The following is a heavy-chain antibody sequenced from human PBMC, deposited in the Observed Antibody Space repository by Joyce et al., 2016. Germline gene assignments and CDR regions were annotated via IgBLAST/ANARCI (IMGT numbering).Heavy chain of an antibody. CDR2: LNRDGYST. J-gene: IGHJ3*02. CDR1: GFTLSRNS. D-gene: IGHD1-26*01. CDR3: ASGKVGIGAFDI. V-gene: IGHV3-74*03. Sequence: EVQVVASGGGLVQPGGSLRLSCAASGFTLSRNSMHWVRQVPGKGLIGVTGLNRDGYSTTYADSVKGRFSIFRDNAKNTLSLQMNSLRAEDTAVYYCASGKVGIGAFDIWGQGTMVTVSS.